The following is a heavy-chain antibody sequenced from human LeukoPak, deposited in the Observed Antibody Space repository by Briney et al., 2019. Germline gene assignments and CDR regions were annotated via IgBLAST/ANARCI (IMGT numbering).Heavy chain of an antibody. D-gene: IGHD3-22*01. CDR1: EFTFSSYG. V-gene: IGHV3-30*02. Sequence: PGGSLRLSCAASEFTFSSYGMHWVRQAPGKGLEWVAFIRYDGSNKYYADSVMGRFTISRDNAKNSLYLQMNSLRAEDTAVYYCARDDTHYGSSGSFYDAFDIWGQGTMVTVSS. CDR3: ARDDTHYGSSGSFYDAFDI. J-gene: IGHJ3*02. CDR2: IRYDGSNK.